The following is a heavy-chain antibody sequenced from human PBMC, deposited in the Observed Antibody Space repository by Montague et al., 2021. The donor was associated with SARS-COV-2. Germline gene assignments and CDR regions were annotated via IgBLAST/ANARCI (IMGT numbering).Heavy chain of an antibody. CDR1: GGSFSRYY. CDR2: INQSGNT. V-gene: IGHV4-34*01. D-gene: IGHD2-2*02. Sequence: SETLSLTCAVYGGSFSRYYWSWIRQPPGKGLEWIGEINQSGNTKYNPSLQSRVSISLDTSRNQFSLKVRSVTAADTAIYYCARLGDGIVPSPILGLGPYYSFYYMDVWGKGTTVTVSS. J-gene: IGHJ6*03. CDR3: ARLGDGIVPSPILGLGPYYSFYYMDV.